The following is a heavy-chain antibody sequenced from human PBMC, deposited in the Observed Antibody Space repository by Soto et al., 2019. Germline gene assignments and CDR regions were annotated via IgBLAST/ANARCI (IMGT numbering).Heavy chain of an antibody. CDR3: AKDRILCSSTRCYTGLRAFDI. V-gene: IGHV3-43*02. J-gene: IGHJ3*02. D-gene: IGHD2-2*02. Sequence: GGSLRLSCAASGFTFDDYAMHWVRQAPGKGLEWVSLISGDGGSTYYADSVKGRFTISRDNSKNSLYLQMNSLRTEDTALYYCAKDRILCSSTRCYTGLRAFDIWGQGTMVTVSS. CDR2: ISGDGGST. CDR1: GFTFDDYA.